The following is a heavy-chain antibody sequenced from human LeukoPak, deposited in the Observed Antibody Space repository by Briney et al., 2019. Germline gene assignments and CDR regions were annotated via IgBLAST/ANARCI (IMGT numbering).Heavy chain of an antibody. CDR2: FYYIGGT. V-gene: IGHV4-39*01. CDR1: RGSISSSSYY. Sequence: SETLSLTCPVSRGSISSSSYYWGWIRQPPGKRLEWIGSFYYIGGTYYNPSLEGRVTVSADSSKNQFSLKLTSVTAADTALYYCARILTTFDSWGQGTLVTVSS. J-gene: IGHJ4*02. D-gene: IGHD4-11*01. CDR3: ARILTTFDS.